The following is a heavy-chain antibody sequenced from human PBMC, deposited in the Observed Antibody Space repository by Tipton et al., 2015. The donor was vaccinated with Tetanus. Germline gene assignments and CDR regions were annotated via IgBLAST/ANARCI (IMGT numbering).Heavy chain of an antibody. V-gene: IGHV1-2*02. CDR2: IDPNSGDT. Sequence: QLVQSGAELKKPGASVKVSCTASGYTFTGYYMYWVRQAPGQGPEWVGWIDPNSGDTIYAQNFQGRVTMTRDTSMSTVYMELSRLRTDDTAVYYCARDRGDYIYYGMDVWGPGTTVTVSS. CDR1: GYTFTGYY. D-gene: IGHD3-22*01. J-gene: IGHJ6*02. CDR3: ARDRGDYIYYGMDV.